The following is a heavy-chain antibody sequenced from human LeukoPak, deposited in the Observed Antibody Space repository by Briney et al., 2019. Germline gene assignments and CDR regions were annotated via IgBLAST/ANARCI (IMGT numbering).Heavy chain of an antibody. CDR3: ARDVAVAGTWFDY. D-gene: IGHD6-19*01. CDR2: IKSDGGSP. CDR1: GFTFSSHW. V-gene: IGHV3-74*01. Sequence: PGGSLRLSCAASGFTFSSHWMHWVRQAPGKGLVWVSRIKSDGGSPSHADSVKGRFTISRDNAKNTLYLQMNSLRAEDTAVYYCARDVAVAGTWFDYWGQGTLVTVSS. J-gene: IGHJ4*02.